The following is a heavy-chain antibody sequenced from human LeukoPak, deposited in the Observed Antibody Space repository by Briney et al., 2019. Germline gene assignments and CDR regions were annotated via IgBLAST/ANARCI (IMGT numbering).Heavy chain of an antibody. J-gene: IGHJ3*02. CDR2: INSDSRRT. V-gene: IGHV3-74*01. CDR1: GFISSDRW. Sequence: GGSLTLSCAASGFISSDRWTHWVRDAPREGLLWVSRINSDSRRTSYADSVKGRFTVSRDKAKNTLYLQMNTLRAEDTALYYCARETGNGYHQSDAFDIWGQGTMVTVS. CDR3: ARETGNGYHQSDAFDI. D-gene: IGHD3-22*01.